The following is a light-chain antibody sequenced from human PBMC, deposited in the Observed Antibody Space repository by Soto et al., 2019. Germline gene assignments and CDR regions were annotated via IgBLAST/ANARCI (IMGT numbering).Light chain of an antibody. Sequence: QSVLTQPPSASGTPGQGVTITSSGSTSNIGSNYVYWYQQLPGTAPKLLIYRNNQRPSGVPDRFSGSKSGTSVSLAISGLRSDDEADYFCATWDDSLNGFYVFGTGTKLTVL. CDR3: ATWDDSLNGFYV. CDR1: TSNIGSNY. J-gene: IGLJ1*01. CDR2: RNN. V-gene: IGLV1-47*01.